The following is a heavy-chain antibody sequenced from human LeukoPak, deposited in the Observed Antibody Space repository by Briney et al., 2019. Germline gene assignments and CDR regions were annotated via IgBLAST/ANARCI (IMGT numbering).Heavy chain of an antibody. CDR3: ARDNLGSGTYYFDH. Sequence: GGSLRLSCAASGFTFSSYWMSWVRQAPGKGLEWVANIKQDGSEKSYVDSVKGRFTISRDNAKKSLYLQMNSLRAEDTAVYYCARDNLGSGTYYFDHWGQGTLVTVSS. D-gene: IGHD3-10*01. V-gene: IGHV3-7*03. J-gene: IGHJ4*02. CDR1: GFTFSSYW. CDR2: IKQDGSEK.